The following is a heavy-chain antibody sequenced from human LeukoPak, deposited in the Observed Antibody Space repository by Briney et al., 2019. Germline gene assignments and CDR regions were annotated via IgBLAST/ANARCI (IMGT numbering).Heavy chain of an antibody. V-gene: IGHV1-2*02. D-gene: IGHD1-26*01. CDR3: ARDLNILGSYYLDY. Sequence: ALVKVSCKASGYTFTGYYMHWVRQAPGQGLEWMGWINPNSGGTNYAQKFQGRVTMTRDTSISTAYMELSRLRSDDTAVYYCARDLNILGSYYLDYWGQGTLVTVSS. CDR2: INPNSGGT. CDR1: GYTFTGYY. J-gene: IGHJ4*02.